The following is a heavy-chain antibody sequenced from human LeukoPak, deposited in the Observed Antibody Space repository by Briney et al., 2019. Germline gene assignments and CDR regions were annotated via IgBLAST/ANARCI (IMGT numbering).Heavy chain of an antibody. CDR3: ARVGGTNFYYYGLDV. V-gene: IGHV4-34*01. Sequence: SETLSLTCAVYGGSFSGYYWSWIRQPPGKGLEWIGEINHSGSTNYDPSLKSRVTISVDTSKNQFSLKLSSVTAADTAVYYCARVGGTNFYYYGLDVWGQGTTVTVSS. CDR1: GGSFSGYY. J-gene: IGHJ6*02. D-gene: IGHD1/OR15-1a*01. CDR2: INHSGST.